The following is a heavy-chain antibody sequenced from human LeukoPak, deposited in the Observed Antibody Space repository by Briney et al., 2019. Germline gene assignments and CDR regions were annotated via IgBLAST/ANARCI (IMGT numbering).Heavy chain of an antibody. D-gene: IGHD1-26*01. CDR1: GVTLSNYA. CDR3: GKGRTVGASYWYFDL. J-gene: IGHJ2*01. V-gene: IGHV3-23*01. CDR2: ISSSGSGGNT. Sequence: PGGSLRLSCVASGVTLSNYAMSWARQAPGKGLEWVSGISSSGSGGNTYYADSVKGRFTISRDSSRNTLFLHMNTLRAEDTAIYYCGKGRTVGASYWYFDLWGGGTLVTVSS.